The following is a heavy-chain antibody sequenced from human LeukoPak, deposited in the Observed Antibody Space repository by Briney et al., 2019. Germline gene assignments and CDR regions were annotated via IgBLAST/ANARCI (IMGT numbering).Heavy chain of an antibody. J-gene: IGHJ4*02. CDR1: GGSISSYY. V-gene: IGHV4-59*08. Sequence: SETLSLTCTVSGGSISSYYWSWIRQPPGKGLEWIGHIYYSGSTNYNPSLKSRVTISVDTSKNQFSLKLSSVTAADTAVYYCARGYSSSWQTLDYWGQGTLVTVSS. CDR3: ARGYSSSWQTLDY. CDR2: IYYSGST. D-gene: IGHD6-13*01.